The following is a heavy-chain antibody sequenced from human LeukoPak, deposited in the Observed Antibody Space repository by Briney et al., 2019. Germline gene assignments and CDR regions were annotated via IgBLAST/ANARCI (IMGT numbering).Heavy chain of an antibody. CDR3: ARGLKWDYVETRLWNY. D-gene: IGHD4-17*01. V-gene: IGHV4-34*01. J-gene: IGHJ4*02. CDR1: GGSFSGYY. CDR2: INHSGST. Sequence: SETLSLTCAVYGGSFSGYYWSWIRQPPGKGLEWIGEINHSGSTNCNPSLKSRVTISADTSKNQFSLRLSSVTAADTAVYYCARGLKWDYVETRLWNYWGQGTLVTVPS.